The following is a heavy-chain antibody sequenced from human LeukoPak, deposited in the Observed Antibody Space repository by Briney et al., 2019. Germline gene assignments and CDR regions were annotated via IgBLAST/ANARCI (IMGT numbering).Heavy chain of an antibody. D-gene: IGHD1-20*01. CDR2: IYYSGTT. J-gene: IGHJ2*01. CDR3: ARHSANWNNWYFYL. V-gene: IGHV4-59*08. CDR1: GGSISSYY. Sequence: MSSETLSLTCTVSGGSISSYYWSWIRQPPGKGLEWIGYIYYSGTTHYNPSLKSRVTISVDTSKNQFSLKLSSVTAADTAVYYCARHSANWNNWYFYLWGRGTLVTVSS.